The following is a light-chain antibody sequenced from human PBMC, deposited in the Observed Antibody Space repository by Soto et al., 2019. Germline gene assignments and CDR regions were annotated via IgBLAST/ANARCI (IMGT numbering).Light chain of an antibody. CDR2: GAS. Sequence: IALTQSPGTLSLSPGERATLSCRASQRVSSGYLAWYQQKPGQTPRLLIYGASGRATGIPGRFSGSGSGTDFTLTISRLEPEDFAVYYCQQYHTSPVTFGQGTKVDIK. CDR3: QQYHTSPVT. J-gene: IGKJ1*01. V-gene: IGKV3-20*01. CDR1: QRVSSGY.